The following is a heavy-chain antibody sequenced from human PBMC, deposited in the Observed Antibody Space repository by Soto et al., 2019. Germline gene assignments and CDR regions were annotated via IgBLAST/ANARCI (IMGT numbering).Heavy chain of an antibody. Sequence: ASVKVSCKASGYTFTNYYISWVRQAPGQGLEWIGWISPYNGNTNYAQKLQDRVTMATDTSTRTAYMELRSLRSDDTAVYYCAREDLVVGATTVDYYYYGMDVWGQGTTVTVSS. CDR2: ISPYNGNT. V-gene: IGHV1-18*01. CDR1: GYTFTNYY. CDR3: AREDLVVGATTVDYYYYGMDV. J-gene: IGHJ6*02. D-gene: IGHD2-15*01.